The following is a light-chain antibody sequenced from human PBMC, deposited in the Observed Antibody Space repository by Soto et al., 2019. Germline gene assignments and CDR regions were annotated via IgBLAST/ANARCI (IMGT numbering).Light chain of an antibody. CDR1: QSVINSY. J-gene: IGKJ1*01. Sequence: EVVLTQSPGTLSLSSGERATLSCRASQSVINSYLAWYQQKPGQAPRLLLYGAYNRATGIPDRFSGSGSGTDFTLTISRLEPEDFAVYYCQQYHSSPPTFGQGTKVDIK. V-gene: IGKV3-20*01. CDR3: QQYHSSPPT. CDR2: GAY.